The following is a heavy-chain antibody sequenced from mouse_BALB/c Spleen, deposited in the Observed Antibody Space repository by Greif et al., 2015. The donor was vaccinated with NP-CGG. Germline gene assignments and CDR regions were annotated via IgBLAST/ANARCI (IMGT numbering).Heavy chain of an antibody. CDR1: GYTFTSYW. CDR3: AIYDGYYYYAMDY. D-gene: IGHD2-3*01. J-gene: IGHJ4*01. CDR2: INPSNGRT. Sequence: VKLVESGAELVKPASVKLSCKASGYTFTSYWMHWVKQRPGQGLEWIGEINPSNGRTNYNEKFKSKATLTVDKSPSTAYMQRSSLTSEDSAVYYCAIYDGYYYYAMDYWGQGTSVTVSS. V-gene: IGHV1S81*02.